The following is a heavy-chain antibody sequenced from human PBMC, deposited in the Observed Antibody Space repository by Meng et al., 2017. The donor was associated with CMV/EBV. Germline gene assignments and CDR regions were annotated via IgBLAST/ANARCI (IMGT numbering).Heavy chain of an antibody. V-gene: IGHV1-18*01. CDR2: ISADNQNT. J-gene: IGHJ4*02. D-gene: IGHD6-13*01. Sequence: ASVKVSCKAPRNFFTRHAITWVRQAPGQGLEWMGWISADNQNTNLIQKFQGRITLTTDTSTSTAYMELRSLRSDDTAVYYCARVGPRSSSSRGYFDYWGQGTLVTVSS. CDR1: RNFFTRHA. CDR3: ARVGPRSSSSRGYFDY.